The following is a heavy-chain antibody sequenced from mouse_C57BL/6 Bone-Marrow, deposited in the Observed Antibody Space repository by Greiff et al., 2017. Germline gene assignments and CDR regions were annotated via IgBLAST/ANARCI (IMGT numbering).Heavy chain of an antibody. CDR2: ISSGGSYT. CDR3: ARTDGSGTY. CDR1: GFTFSSYG. D-gene: IGHD1-1*01. J-gene: IGHJ3*01. Sequence: EVQLQQSGGDLVKPGGSLKLSCAASGFTFSSYGMSWVRQTPDKRLEWVATISSGGSYTYYPDSVKGRFTISRDNAKNTLYLQMSSLKSEDTAMYYCARTDGSGTYWGQGTLVTVSA. V-gene: IGHV5-6*01.